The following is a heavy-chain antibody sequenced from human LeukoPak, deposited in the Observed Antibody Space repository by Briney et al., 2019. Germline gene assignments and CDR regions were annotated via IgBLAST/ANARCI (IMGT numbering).Heavy chain of an antibody. D-gene: IGHD1-26*01. CDR1: GFTFSRCA. Sequence: GGSLRLSCAASGFTFSRCAMGWVRQAPGKGLEWVAVIWYDGSNKYYADSVKGRFTISRDNSKNTLYLQMNSLRAEDTAVYYCARDVGMWELPSYYFDYWGQGTLVTVSS. CDR3: ARDVGMWELPSYYFDY. V-gene: IGHV3-33*08. CDR2: IWYDGSNK. J-gene: IGHJ4*02.